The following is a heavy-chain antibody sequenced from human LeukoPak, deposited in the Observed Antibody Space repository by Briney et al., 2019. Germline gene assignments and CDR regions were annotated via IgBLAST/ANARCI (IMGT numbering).Heavy chain of an antibody. V-gene: IGHV3-23*01. CDR1: GFSFSTYA. Sequence: GGSLRLSCAASGFSFSTYAMSWVRQAPGKGLERVSGFTGSGGRTFYADSVKGRFTISKDNSRNTLYLQMNSLRAEDTAVYYCAKGSPWIQLWLDAFDIWGQGTMVTVSS. CDR2: FTGSGGRT. D-gene: IGHD5-18*01. J-gene: IGHJ3*02. CDR3: AKGSPWIQLWLDAFDI.